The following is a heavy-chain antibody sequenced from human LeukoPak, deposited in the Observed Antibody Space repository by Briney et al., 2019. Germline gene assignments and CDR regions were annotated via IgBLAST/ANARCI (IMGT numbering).Heavy chain of an antibody. V-gene: IGHV1-2*02. J-gene: IGHJ6*02. CDR2: INPNSGGT. Sequence: ASVKVSCKASGYTFTVYYMHWVRQAPGQGLEWMGWINPNSGGTNYAQKFQGRVTMTRDTSISTAYMELSRLRSDDTAVYYCSCYSCLYYYGMDVWGQGTTVTVSS. D-gene: IGHD2-15*01. CDR1: GYTFTVYY. CDR3: SCYSCLYYYGMDV.